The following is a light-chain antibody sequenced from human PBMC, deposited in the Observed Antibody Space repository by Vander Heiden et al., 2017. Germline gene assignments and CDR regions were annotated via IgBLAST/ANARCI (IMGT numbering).Light chain of an antibody. J-gene: IGLJ2*01. CDR1: SSDVDGKIY. CDR3: ASYATRSTLEL. Sequence: QSVMTQPASVSGSPGQPITITCTETSSDVDGKIYVSWYQHHPGKVPKLLIYDVSNRPSGVSYRFSGSKSGNTASLTISGLQAEDEADYYCASYATRSTLELFGGGTKLTVL. CDR2: DVS. V-gene: IGLV2-14*03.